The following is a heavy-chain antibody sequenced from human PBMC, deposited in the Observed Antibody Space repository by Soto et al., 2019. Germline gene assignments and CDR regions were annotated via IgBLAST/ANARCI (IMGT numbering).Heavy chain of an antibody. D-gene: IGHD3-16*01. J-gene: IGHJ6*02. Sequence: LRLSCAASGFTFDTYAMSWVRQAPGKGLEWVSGISGSGGRTYYADSVKGRFTISRDNSKNTLDLQMNSLTAEDTAIYYCAKAIYAYSSRYGLDVWGQGTTVTVSS. CDR1: GFTFDTYA. CDR2: ISGSGGRT. V-gene: IGHV3-23*01. CDR3: AKAIYAYSSRYGLDV.